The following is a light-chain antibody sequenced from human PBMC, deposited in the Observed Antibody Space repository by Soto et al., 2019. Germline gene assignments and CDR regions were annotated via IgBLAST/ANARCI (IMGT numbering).Light chain of an antibody. CDR3: SSYTSSSTVV. J-gene: IGLJ2*01. CDR2: EVS. V-gene: IGLV2-14*01. Sequence: QAVVTQPASVSGSPGQSITISCTGTSSDVSGYNYVSWYQQHPGKAPKLMIYEVSNRPSGVSNRFSGSKSGNTASLTISGLQAEDEADYYCSSYTSSSTVVFGGGTKVTVL. CDR1: SSDVSGYNY.